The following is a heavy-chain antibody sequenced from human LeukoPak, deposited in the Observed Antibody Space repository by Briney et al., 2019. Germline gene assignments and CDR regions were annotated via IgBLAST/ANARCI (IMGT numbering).Heavy chain of an antibody. CDR2: IYPGDSDT. CDR1: GYSFTSYW. V-gene: IGHV5-51*01. D-gene: IGHD6-13*01. CDR3: ARSLSPGMAAAVGWFDP. Sequence: GESLKISCQGSGYSFTSYWIGWVRQMPGKGLEWMGIIYPGDSDTRYSPSFQGQVTISADKSISTAYLQWSSLKASDTPMYYCARSLSPGMAAAVGWFDPWGQGTLVTVSS. J-gene: IGHJ5*02.